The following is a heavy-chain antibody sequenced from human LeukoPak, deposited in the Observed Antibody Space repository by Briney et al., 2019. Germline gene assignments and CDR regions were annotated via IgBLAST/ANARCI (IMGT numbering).Heavy chain of an antibody. CDR2: IDYSGGST. D-gene: IGHD1-1*01. J-gene: IGHJ4*02. Sequence: GGSLRLSCAASGFTLSSYEMSWIRQAPGKGLEWVSSIDYSGGSTHYADSVMGRFTISRDNSKNTLYLQMNSLRAEDTAVYYCAKHDWNDAFFDYWGQGTLVTVSS. V-gene: IGHV3-23*01. CDR3: AKHDWNDAFFDY. CDR1: GFTLSSYE.